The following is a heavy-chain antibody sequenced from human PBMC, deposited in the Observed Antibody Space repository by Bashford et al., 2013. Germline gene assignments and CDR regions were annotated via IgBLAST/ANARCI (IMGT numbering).Heavy chain of an antibody. CDR2: MTPTSGNT. V-gene: IGHV1-8*01. D-gene: IGHD6-13*01. Sequence: VASVKVSCKASGYTFRSYDINWVRQAAGQGLEWMGWMTPTSGNTGFAQKFQGRITMTMNTSINTAYMEMNSLRVEDTALYYCAKNLSSSLDHWGQGTLVTVSS. J-gene: IGHJ4*02. CDR3: AKNLSSSLDH. CDR1: GYTFRSYD.